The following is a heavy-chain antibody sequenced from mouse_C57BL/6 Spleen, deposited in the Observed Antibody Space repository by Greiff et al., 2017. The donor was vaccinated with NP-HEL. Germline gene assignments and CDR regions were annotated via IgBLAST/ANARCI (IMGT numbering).Heavy chain of an antibody. V-gene: IGHV1-19*01. CDR3: AGDYGNYDYYAMDY. J-gene: IGHJ4*01. D-gene: IGHD2-1*01. CDR2: INPYNGGT. Sequence: EVQLQQSGPVLVKPGASVKMSCKASGYTFTDYYMNWVKQSHGKSLEWIGVINPYNGGTSYNQKFKGKATLTVDKSSSTAYMELNSLTSEDSAVYYCAGDYGNYDYYAMDYWGQGTSVTVSS. CDR1: GYTFTDYY.